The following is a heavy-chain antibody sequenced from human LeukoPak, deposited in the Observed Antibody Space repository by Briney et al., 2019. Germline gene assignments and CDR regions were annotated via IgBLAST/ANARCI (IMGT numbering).Heavy chain of an antibody. CDR1: GGSISSYY. J-gene: IGHJ4*02. Sequence: SETLSLTCTVSGGSISSYYCSGIRQPPGKGLEWIGYIYYSGSSTYNPSLKSRVTISLDTSKSQFSLKLNSLTAADTAVYYCARFDDFGDRFDYWGQGTLVTVSS. CDR3: ARFDDFGDRFDY. D-gene: IGHD4-17*01. V-gene: IGHV4-59*01. CDR2: IYYSGSS.